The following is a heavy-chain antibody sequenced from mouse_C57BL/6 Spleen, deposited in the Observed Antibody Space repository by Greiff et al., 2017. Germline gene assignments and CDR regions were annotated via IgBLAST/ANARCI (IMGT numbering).Heavy chain of an antibody. CDR3: ARQGYYSSSYWYFDV. Sequence: EVHLVESGGDLVKPGGSLKLSCAASGFTFSSYGMSWVRQTPDKRLEWVATISSGGSYTYYPDSVKGRFTISRDNAKNTLYLQMGSLKSEDTAMYYCARQGYYSSSYWYFDVWGTGTTVTVSS. CDR2: ISSGGSYT. V-gene: IGHV5-6*01. J-gene: IGHJ1*03. CDR1: GFTFSSYG. D-gene: IGHD1-1*01.